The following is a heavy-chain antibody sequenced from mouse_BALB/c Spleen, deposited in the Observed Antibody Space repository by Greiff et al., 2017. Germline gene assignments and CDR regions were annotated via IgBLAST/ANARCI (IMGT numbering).Heavy chain of an antibody. CDR1: GYTFTSYY. CDR3: TRGGYYYGSPYFDY. V-gene: IGHV1S81*02. J-gene: IGHJ2*01. CDR2: INPSNGGT. D-gene: IGHD1-1*01. Sequence: QVQLKQSGAELVKPGASVKLSCKASGYTFTSYYMYWVKQRPGQGLEWIGEINPSNGGTNFNEKFKSKATLTVDKSSSTAYMQLSSLTSEDSAVYYCTRGGYYYGSPYFDYWGQGTTLTVSS.